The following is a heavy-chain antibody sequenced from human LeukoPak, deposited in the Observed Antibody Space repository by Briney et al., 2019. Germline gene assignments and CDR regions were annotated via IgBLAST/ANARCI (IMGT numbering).Heavy chain of an antibody. V-gene: IGHV1-8*01. CDR2: MNPRSGNT. CDR1: GYTFTSYD. D-gene: IGHD3-22*01. J-gene: IGHJ4*02. Sequence: ASVKVSCKAPGYTFTSYDINWVRQATGQGLEWMGWMNPRSGNTGYAQKLQGRVTMTRNTAINTAYMELSSLRTEDTAVYYCVTSICCYDPSGYYPSDYWGQGTLVTVSS. CDR3: VTSICCYDPSGYYPSDY.